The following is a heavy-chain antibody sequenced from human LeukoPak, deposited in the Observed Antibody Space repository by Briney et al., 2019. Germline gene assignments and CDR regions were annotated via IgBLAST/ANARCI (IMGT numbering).Heavy chain of an antibody. D-gene: IGHD3-3*01. CDR2: MNPNSGNT. Sequence: ASVTVSCKASGGTFSSYAISWVRQATGQGLEWMGWMNPNSGNTGYAQKFQGRVTTTRNTSISTAYMELSSLRSEDTAVYYCARVRARLRFLEWALKDYYYYYGMDVWGQGTTVTVSS. CDR3: ARVRARLRFLEWALKDYYYYYGMDV. CDR1: GGTFSSYA. J-gene: IGHJ6*02. V-gene: IGHV1-8*02.